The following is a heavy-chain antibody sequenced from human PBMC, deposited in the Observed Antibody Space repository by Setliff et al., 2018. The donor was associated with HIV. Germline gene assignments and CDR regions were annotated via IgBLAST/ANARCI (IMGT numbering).Heavy chain of an antibody. CDR3: AVYFSAWDAFDI. J-gene: IGHJ3*02. CDR2: IYYVGTT. D-gene: IGHD3-3*01. CDR1: GGSISSGSYY. V-gene: IGHV4-39*01. Sequence: ETLSLTCTVSGGSISSGSYYWGWIRQPPGKGLEWIGNIYYVGTTFYNPSLKSRATISVDTSKNQFSLKLISVTAADTAVYYCAVYFSAWDAFDIWGQGTMVTVS.